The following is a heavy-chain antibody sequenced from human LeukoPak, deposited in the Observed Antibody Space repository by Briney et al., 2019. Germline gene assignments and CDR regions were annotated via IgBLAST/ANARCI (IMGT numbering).Heavy chain of an antibody. D-gene: IGHD3-22*01. CDR3: ASDPNYYDSSGFDY. V-gene: IGHV4-39*01. Sequence: SETLSLTCTVSGGSFSSSSHYWGWIRQPPGKGLEWIGSIYYSGSTYYNPSLKSRVTISVDTSKNQFSLKLSSVTAADTAVYYCASDPNYYDSSGFDYWGQGTLVTVSS. CDR2: IYYSGST. CDR1: GGSFSSSSHY. J-gene: IGHJ4*02.